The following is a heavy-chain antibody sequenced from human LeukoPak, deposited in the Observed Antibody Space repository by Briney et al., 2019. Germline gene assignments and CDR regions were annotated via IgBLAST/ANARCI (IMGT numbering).Heavy chain of an antibody. V-gene: IGHV3-11*04. CDR1: GFTFSDYY. CDR2: ISSSGNTI. J-gene: IGHJ3*02. D-gene: IGHD6-19*01. Sequence: GGSLRLSCAASGFTFSDYYMSWIRQAPGKGLEWVSYISSSGNTIYYADSVKGRFTISRDNAKNSLYLQMNSLRDEDTAVYYCARDDSSGWYQIDAFDIWGQGTMVTVSS. CDR3: ARDDSSGWYQIDAFDI.